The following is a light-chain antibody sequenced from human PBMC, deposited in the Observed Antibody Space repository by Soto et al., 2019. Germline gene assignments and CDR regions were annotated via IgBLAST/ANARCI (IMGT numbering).Light chain of an antibody. Sequence: EIVLTQSPVTLSLSPGDTATLSCRASQSVVRYVAWYQQKPGQAPSILIYDATIRASGIPARFSGSGSGTDFSLTISSLEPEDFAVYYCQQRYHWPPLTFGGGTKVEVK. V-gene: IGKV3-11*01. CDR2: DAT. CDR1: QSVVRY. J-gene: IGKJ4*01. CDR3: QQRYHWPPLT.